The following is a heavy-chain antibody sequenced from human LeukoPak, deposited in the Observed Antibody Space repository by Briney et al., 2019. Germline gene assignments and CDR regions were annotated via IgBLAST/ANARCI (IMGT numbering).Heavy chain of an antibody. D-gene: IGHD3-22*01. CDR1: GYSFTSYW. Sequence: GESLKISCKGSGYSFTSYWIGWVRQMPGKGLEWMGIIYPGDSDTRYSPSFQGQVTISADKSISTAYLQWSSLKASDTAMYYCARGYYYDSSGYYCPSDYWGQGTLVTVSS. V-gene: IGHV5-51*01. J-gene: IGHJ4*02. CDR2: IYPGDSDT. CDR3: ARGYYYDSSGYYCPSDY.